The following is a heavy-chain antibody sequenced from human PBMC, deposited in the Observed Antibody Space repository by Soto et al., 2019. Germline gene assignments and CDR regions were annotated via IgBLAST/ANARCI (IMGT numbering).Heavy chain of an antibody. CDR2: IIPIFGTA. V-gene: IGHV1-69*13. D-gene: IGHD3-3*01. CDR1: GGTFSSYA. J-gene: IGHJ5*02. CDR3: ARKSFGVALTKYNWFDP. Sequence: SVKVSCKASGGTFSSYAISWVRQAPGQGLEWMGGIIPIFGTANYAQKFQGRVTITADESTSTAYMELSSLRSEDTAVYYCARKSFGVALTKYNWFDPWGQGTLVTVSS.